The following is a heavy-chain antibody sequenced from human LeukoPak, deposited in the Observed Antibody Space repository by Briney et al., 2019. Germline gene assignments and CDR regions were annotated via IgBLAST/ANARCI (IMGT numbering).Heavy chain of an antibody. V-gene: IGHV4-30-2*06. J-gene: IGHJ4*02. Sequence: SQTLSLTCTVSGGSISSGGYYWSWIRQSPGKGLEWIGYIYHSGSTYYNPSLKSRVTISVDRSKNQFSLKLSSVTAADTAVYYCARGQGVVPAAIGGYFDYWGQGTLVTVSS. CDR3: ARGQGVVPAAIGGYFDY. CDR2: IYHSGST. D-gene: IGHD2-2*02. CDR1: GGSISSGGYY.